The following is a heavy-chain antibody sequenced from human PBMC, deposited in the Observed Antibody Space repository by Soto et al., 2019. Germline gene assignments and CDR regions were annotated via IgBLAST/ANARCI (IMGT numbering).Heavy chain of an antibody. V-gene: IGHV3-33*01. CDR1: GFTFSSFG. CDR3: ARDASYYSLWSGYSPSLNGMEV. D-gene: IGHD3-3*01. CDR2: IWYDGSKK. Sequence: QVQVVESGVGVVQPGRSLRLSCAASGFTFSSFGMHWVRQAPGKGLEWVSLIWYDGSKKSYGDSVKGRFTIARDNSRNTVYLQMNSLRADDTAVYYCARDASYYSLWSGYSPSLNGMEVWGQGTTVTVSS. J-gene: IGHJ6*02.